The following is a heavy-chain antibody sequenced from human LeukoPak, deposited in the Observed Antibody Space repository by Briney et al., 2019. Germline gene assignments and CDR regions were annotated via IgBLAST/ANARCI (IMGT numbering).Heavy chain of an antibody. CDR3: ARDSSTEAILRFLEWLSTGFDY. V-gene: IGHV1-2*02. CDR1: GYTFTGYY. D-gene: IGHD3-3*01. Sequence: HWASVKVSCKASGYTFTGYYMHWVRQAPGQGLEWMGWINPNSGGTNYAQKFQGRVTMTRDTSVSTAYMELSRLRSDDTAVYYCARDSSTEAILRFLEWLSTGFDYWGQGTLVTVSS. J-gene: IGHJ4*02. CDR2: INPNSGGT.